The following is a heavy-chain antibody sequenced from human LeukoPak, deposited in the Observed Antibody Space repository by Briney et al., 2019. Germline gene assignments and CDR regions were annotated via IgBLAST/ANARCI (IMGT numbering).Heavy chain of an antibody. D-gene: IGHD3-10*01. Sequence: SVKVSCKASGGTFSSYAISWVRQAPGQGLEWMGGIIPIFGTAKYAQKFQGRVTITTDESTSTAYMELSSLRSEDTAVYYCAGSIWFGEFNAEVVFDYWGQGILVTVSS. J-gene: IGHJ4*02. CDR3: AGSIWFGEFNAEVVFDY. V-gene: IGHV1-69*05. CDR1: GGTFSSYA. CDR2: IIPIFGTA.